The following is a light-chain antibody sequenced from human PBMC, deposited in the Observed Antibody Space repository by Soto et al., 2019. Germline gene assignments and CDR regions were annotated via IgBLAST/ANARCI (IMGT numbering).Light chain of an antibody. CDR2: GAS. CDR1: QSVSSN. V-gene: IGKV3-15*01. J-gene: IGKJ2*01. Sequence: EMVMTQSPATLSVSPGERATLSCRASQSVSSNLAWYQQKPCQAPRLLLYGASTRATGIPARFSGSGSGAESTLTISGLQSEDFAVYYCQQYNKWPYTFGQGTNLEIK. CDR3: QQYNKWPYT.